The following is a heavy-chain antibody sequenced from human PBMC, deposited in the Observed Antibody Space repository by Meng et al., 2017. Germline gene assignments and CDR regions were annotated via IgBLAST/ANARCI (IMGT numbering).Heavy chain of an antibody. V-gene: IGHV4-39*01. CDR3: ARLGSCYSCRWFDP. D-gene: IGHD2-15*01. Sequence: QLQLQESGPGLVKPSETLSLTRNVSGDSISSHSYYWGWIRQPPGKALEWIGSIFYSGSTSYNPSLKSRVTISVDTSKNQFSLKVTSVTAADTAVYYCARLGSCYSCRWFDPWGQGTLVTVSS. CDR1: GDSISSHSYY. J-gene: IGHJ5*02. CDR2: IFYSGST.